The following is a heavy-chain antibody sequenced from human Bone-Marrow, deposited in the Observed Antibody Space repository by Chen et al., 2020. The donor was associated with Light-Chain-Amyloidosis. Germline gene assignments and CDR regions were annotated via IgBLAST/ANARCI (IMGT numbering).Heavy chain of an antibody. J-gene: IGHJ3*02. CDR2: INTDGSSI. Sequence: EVQLVESGGGLVQPGGSLRLSCVASGFTFSSYWMHWVRQAPGKGLVWVSRINTDGSSISYADSVKGRFTISRDNAKNTLFLQMSSLRADDTAVYYCARDSDCRSTSCYPLGTFDIWGQGTMVTVSS. CDR3: ARDSDCRSTSCYPLGTFDI. V-gene: IGHV3-74*01. D-gene: IGHD2-2*01. CDR1: GFTFSSYW.